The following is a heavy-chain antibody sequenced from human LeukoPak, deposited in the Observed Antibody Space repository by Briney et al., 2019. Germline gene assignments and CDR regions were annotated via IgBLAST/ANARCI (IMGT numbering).Heavy chain of an antibody. D-gene: IGHD6-13*01. Sequence: ASVKVSCKASGGTFSSYAISWVRQAPGQGLEWMGWINTNTGNPTYAQGFTGRFVFSLDTSVSTAYLQISSLKAEDTAVYYCARIEYSSSWFHYYYYYGMDVWGQGTTVTVSS. J-gene: IGHJ6*02. CDR1: GGTFSSYA. CDR3: ARIEYSSSWFHYYYYYGMDV. CDR2: INTNTGNP. V-gene: IGHV7-4-1*02.